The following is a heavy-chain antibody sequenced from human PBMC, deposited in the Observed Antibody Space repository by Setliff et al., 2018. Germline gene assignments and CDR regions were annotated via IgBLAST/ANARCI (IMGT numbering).Heavy chain of an antibody. D-gene: IGHD1-26*01. V-gene: IGHV3-15*01. CDR1: GFTFSDAW. J-gene: IGHJ4*02. CDR3: IVDGNYFDY. Sequence: GGSLRLSCAASGFTFSDAWMNWVRQAPGKGLEWVGRIKSKADGGTADFAAPVKGRFTISRDDSKNTAYLQMDSLNTEDTAVYYSIVDGNYFDYWGQGALVTVSS. CDR2: IKSKADGGTA.